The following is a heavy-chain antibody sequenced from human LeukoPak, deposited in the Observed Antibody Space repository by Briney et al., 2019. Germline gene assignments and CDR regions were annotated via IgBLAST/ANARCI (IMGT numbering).Heavy chain of an antibody. V-gene: IGHV3-74*01. CDR3: APLDY. J-gene: IGHJ4*02. CDR1: GFTFSSYS. Sequence: GGSLRLSCAASGFTFSSYSMNWVRQAPGKGLVWVSSINSDGSSTSYADSVKGRFTISRDNAKNTLYLQMNTLRAEDTAVYYCAPLDYWGQGTPVTVSS. CDR2: INSDGSST.